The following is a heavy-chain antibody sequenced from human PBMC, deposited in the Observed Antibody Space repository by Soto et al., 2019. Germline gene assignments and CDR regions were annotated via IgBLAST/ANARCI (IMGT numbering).Heavy chain of an antibody. CDR3: ARDLSGSYTFDY. D-gene: IGHD1-26*01. CDR1: GGSISSGGYY. CDR2: IYYSGST. Sequence: SETLSLTCTVSGGSISSGGYYWSWIRQHPGKGLEWIGYIYYSGSTYYNPSLKSRVTISVDTSKNQFSLKLSSVTAADTAVYYCARDLSGSYTFDYWGQGTLVTVS. J-gene: IGHJ4*02. V-gene: IGHV4-30-4*08.